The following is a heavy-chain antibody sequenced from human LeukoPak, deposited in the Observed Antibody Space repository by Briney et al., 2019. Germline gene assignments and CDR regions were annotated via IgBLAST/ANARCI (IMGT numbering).Heavy chain of an antibody. V-gene: IGHV3-33*01. D-gene: IGHD3-10*01. Sequence: GGSLRLSCAASGFTFSSYGMHWVRQAPGKGLEWVAVIWYDGSNKYYADSVKGRFTISIDNSKNTLYLQMNSLRAEDTAVYYCARDPQVRGVVIYGMDVWGQGTTVTVSS. CDR3: ARDPQVRGVVIYGMDV. CDR1: GFTFSSYG. J-gene: IGHJ6*02. CDR2: IWYDGSNK.